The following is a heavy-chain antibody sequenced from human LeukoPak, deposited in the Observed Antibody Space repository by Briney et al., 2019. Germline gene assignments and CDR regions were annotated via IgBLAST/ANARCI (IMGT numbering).Heavy chain of an antibody. CDR3: ARLNSAANFLDY. J-gene: IGHJ4*02. Sequence: ASVKVSFKASGYTFSNYDITWVRRAPGQGLDWMGWITPYNGNTDYVQKVQGRVTMTADTSTSTAYMELRSLTSDDTAVYYCARLNSAANFLDYWGQGTLVTVSS. CDR2: ITPYNGNT. D-gene: IGHD2-15*01. CDR1: GYTFSNYD. V-gene: IGHV1-18*01.